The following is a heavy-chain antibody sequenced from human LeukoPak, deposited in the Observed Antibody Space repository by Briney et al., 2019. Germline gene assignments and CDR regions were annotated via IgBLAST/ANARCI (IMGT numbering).Heavy chain of an antibody. J-gene: IGHJ4*02. D-gene: IGHD1-1*01. CDR2: ISSSGGTT. V-gene: IGHV3-11*01. CDR1: GFMFSDYA. CDR3: AREPTTGTTFDY. Sequence: VGSLRLSCVASGFMFSDYAMSWVRQAPGKGLEWVSSISSSGGTTFYADSVKGRFTISRDNAKNSLYLQMNSLRAEDTALYYCAREPTTGTTFDYWGQGTLVTVSS.